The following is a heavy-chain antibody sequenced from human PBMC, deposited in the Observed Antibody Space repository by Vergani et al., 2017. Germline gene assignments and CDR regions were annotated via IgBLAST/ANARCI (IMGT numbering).Heavy chain of an antibody. CDR3: AKDRGGKEKGIAAAGSWFDP. D-gene: IGHD6-13*01. Sequence: VQLVESGGGVVQPGGSLRLSCAASGFTFSSYAMSWVRQAPGKGLEWVSGISGSGGSTYYADSVKGRFTISRDNSKNTLYLQMNSLRAEDTAVYYCAKDRGGKEKGIAAAGSWFDPWGQGTLVTVSS. CDR2: ISGSGGST. CDR1: GFTFSSYA. J-gene: IGHJ5*02. V-gene: IGHV3-23*04.